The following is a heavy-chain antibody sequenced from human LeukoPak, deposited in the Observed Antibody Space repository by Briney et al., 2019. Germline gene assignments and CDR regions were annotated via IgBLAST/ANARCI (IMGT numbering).Heavy chain of an antibody. CDR1: GFIFSSYG. J-gene: IGHJ5*02. D-gene: IGHD2-8*01. Sequence: PGGSLRLSCAASGFIFSSYGMHWVRQAPGKGLEWVAFIRYDGSDKFYADSVKGRFTISRDNSKNTLYLQMSSLRADDTAVYYCAARPYCTTATCPKTNSFDLWGQGTLVTVSS. V-gene: IGHV3-30*02. CDR2: IRYDGSDK. CDR3: AARPYCTTATCPKTNSFDL.